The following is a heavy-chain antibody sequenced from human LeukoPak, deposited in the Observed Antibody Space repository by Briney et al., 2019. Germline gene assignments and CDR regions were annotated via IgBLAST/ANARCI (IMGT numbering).Heavy chain of an antibody. CDR3: AKDRGRATIRDYYYYYYGMDV. CDR1: GFTFSSYG. CDR2: ISYDGSNK. D-gene: IGHD5-12*01. J-gene: IGHJ6*02. Sequence: GGSLRLSCAASGFTFSSYGMHWVRQAPGKGLEWVAVISYDGSNKYYADSVKGRFTISRDNSKNTLYLQMNSLRAEDTAVYYCAKDRGRATIRDYYYYYYGMDVWGQGTTVTVSS. V-gene: IGHV3-30*18.